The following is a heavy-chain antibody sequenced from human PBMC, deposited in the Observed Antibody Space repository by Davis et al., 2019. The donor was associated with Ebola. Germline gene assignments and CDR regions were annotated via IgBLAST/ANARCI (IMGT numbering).Heavy chain of an antibody. CDR2: LSVTGGHT. D-gene: IGHD6-13*01. CDR3: ARFWGDQYSSTWYYFHH. Sequence: GESLKISCAASGFTFSDYYMSWIRQAPGKGLEWVAALSVTGGHTFYADSVKGRFTISRDNSKNSLFLQMNSLRAEDTAVYYCARFWGDQYSSTWYYFHHWGQGTLVTVSS. CDR1: GFTFSDYY. V-gene: IGHV3-23*01. J-gene: IGHJ4*02.